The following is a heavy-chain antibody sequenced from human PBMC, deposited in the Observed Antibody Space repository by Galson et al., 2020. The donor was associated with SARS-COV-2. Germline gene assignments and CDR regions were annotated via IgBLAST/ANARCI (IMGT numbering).Heavy chain of an antibody. D-gene: IGHD1-26*01. CDR3: ARIRVGATAYNWFDP. Sequence: SGPTLVKPTQTLTLTCTFSGFSLSTSGMCVSWIRQPPGKALEWLARIDWDDDKYYSTSLKTRLTISKDTSKNQVVLTMTNMDPVDTATYYCARIRVGATAYNWFDPWGQGTLVTVSS. J-gene: IGHJ5*02. CDR2: IDWDDDK. V-gene: IGHV2-70*11. CDR1: GFSLSTSGMC.